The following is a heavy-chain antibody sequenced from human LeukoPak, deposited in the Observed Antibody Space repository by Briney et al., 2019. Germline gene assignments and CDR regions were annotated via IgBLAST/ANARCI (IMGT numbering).Heavy chain of an antibody. CDR1: GFTLSNYA. CDR2: ISGSGGRT. Sequence: PGGSLRLSCAASGFTLSNYAMSWVRQAPGKGLEWVSTISGSGGRTFFADSVKGRFTISRDNSENTLFLQMNSLRAEDTAVYFCAKEGYGDYGSPFDPWGQGTLVTVSS. J-gene: IGHJ5*02. D-gene: IGHD4-17*01. CDR3: AKEGYGDYGSPFDP. V-gene: IGHV3-23*01.